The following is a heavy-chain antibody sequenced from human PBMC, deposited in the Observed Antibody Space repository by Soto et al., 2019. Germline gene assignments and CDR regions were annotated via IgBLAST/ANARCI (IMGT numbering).Heavy chain of an antibody. D-gene: IGHD6-13*01. CDR1: GYTFTGYY. Sequence: QVQLVQSGAEVKKPGASVKVSCKASGYTFTGYYMHWVRQAPGQGLEWRGWINPNSGGTNYAQNFQGWVTMTRDTSISTAYMELSRLRSDDTAVYYCARELAAAGTLWFDPWGQGTLVTVSS. CDR3: ARELAAAGTLWFDP. CDR2: INPNSGGT. V-gene: IGHV1-2*04. J-gene: IGHJ5*02.